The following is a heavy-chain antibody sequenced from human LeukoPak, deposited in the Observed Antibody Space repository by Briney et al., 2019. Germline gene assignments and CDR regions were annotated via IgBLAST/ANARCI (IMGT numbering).Heavy chain of an antibody. Sequence: GGSLRLSCAASGFTFSSFEMNWVRQTPGKGLEWLSYINGGGSTIYYADSVKGRFTISRDNTKNSLYLQMYSLGAEDTAVYYCARLLGTATTYDYWGQGTLVTVSS. CDR1: GFTFSSFE. CDR2: INGGGSTI. V-gene: IGHV3-48*03. D-gene: IGHD5-24*01. J-gene: IGHJ4*02. CDR3: ARLLGTATTYDY.